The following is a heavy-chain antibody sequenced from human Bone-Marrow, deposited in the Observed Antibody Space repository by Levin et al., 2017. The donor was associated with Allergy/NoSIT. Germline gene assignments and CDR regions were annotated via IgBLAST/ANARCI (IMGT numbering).Heavy chain of an antibody. V-gene: IGHV1-8*01. CDR1: GYNFGNFD. J-gene: IGHJ6*02. Sequence: TGESLKISCKASGYNFGNFDINWVRQATGQGLEWMGWMNPNTGNTGYAQKFQGRVTMTRDTSITTAYMELSSLRSDDTAVYYCARGPGYHLWRSIGGYDYYVLDVWGQGTTVTISS. CDR2: MNPNTGNT. CDR3: ARGPGYHLWRSIGGYDYYVLDV. D-gene: IGHD3-3*02.